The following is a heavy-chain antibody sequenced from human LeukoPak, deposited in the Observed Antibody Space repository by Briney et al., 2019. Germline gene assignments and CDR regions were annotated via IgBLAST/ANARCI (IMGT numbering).Heavy chain of an antibody. CDR3: ATSYSSSFRYFDY. V-gene: IGHV3-30-3*01. CDR1: GFTFSDYA. D-gene: IGHD6-13*01. J-gene: IGHJ4*02. CDR2: ISYDGSNK. Sequence: GGSLRLSCAASGFTFSDYALHWVRQAPGKGLEWVAVISYDGSNKYYADSVKGRFTISRDNSKNTLYLQMNSLRAEDTAVYYCATSYSSSFRYFDYWGQGTLVTVSS.